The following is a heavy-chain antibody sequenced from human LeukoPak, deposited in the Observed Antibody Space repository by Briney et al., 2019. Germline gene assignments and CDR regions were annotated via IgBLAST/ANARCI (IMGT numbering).Heavy chain of an antibody. J-gene: IGHJ5*02. CDR3: ARDGDPRYSAPYNWFDP. CDR1: GYTFTSYD. Sequence: ASVKVSCKASGYTFTSYDINWVRQATGQGLEWMGWMNPNSGNTGYAQKFQGRVTMTRDTSISTAYMELSRLRSDDTAVYYCARDGDPRYSAPYNWFDPWGQGTLVTVSS. D-gene: IGHD2-15*01. CDR2: MNPNSGNT. V-gene: IGHV1-8*02.